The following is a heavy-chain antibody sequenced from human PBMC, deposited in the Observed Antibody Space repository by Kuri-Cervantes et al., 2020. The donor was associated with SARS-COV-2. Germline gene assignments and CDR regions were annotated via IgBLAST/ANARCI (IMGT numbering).Heavy chain of an antibody. V-gene: IGHV4-34*01. CDR1: GGSFSDYY. CDR2: INHRGST. CDR3: ARGGYYYDCSGYYYSSEYFQH. D-gene: IGHD3-22*01. J-gene: IGHJ1*01. Sequence: SQTHSLPSPVYGGSFSDYYWSWIRHPQGKGLMWPGEINHRGSTNYNPSLKSRFTISVDTSKNQFSLKLSSVNAVETAVYYCARGGYYYDCSGYYYSSEYFQHWGQGTLVTVSS.